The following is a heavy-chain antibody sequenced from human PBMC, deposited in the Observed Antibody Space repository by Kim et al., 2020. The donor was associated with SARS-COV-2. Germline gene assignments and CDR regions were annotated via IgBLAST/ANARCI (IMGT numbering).Heavy chain of an antibody. CDR3: ARHLYMDV. CDR2: DADT. J-gene: IGHJ6*02. Sequence: DADTRYSPSFQGQVTISADKAISTAYLQWSSLKASDTAMYYCARHLYMDVWGQGTTVTVSS. V-gene: IGHV5-51*01.